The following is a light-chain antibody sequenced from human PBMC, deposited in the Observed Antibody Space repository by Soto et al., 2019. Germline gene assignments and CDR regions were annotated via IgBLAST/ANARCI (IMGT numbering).Light chain of an antibody. V-gene: IGKV1-9*01. CDR2: AAS. CDR1: QGISSF. J-gene: IGKJ5*01. CDR3: QQLNRYPIT. Sequence: IQLTQSPSSLSASVGDSVTITCRASQGISSFLAWYQQKPGKAPKLLIYAASTLQSGVPSRFSGSRSGTDFTHTISSLQPEDFATYFCQQLNRYPITFGQGTRLEIE.